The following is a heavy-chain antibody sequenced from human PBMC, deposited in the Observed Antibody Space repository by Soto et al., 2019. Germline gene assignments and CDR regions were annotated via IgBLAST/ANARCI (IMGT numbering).Heavy chain of an antibody. Sequence: QLQLQESGPGLVKPSETLSLTCTVSGGSISSSSYYWGWIRQPPGKGLEGIGSIYYSGSTYYNPPLKSRVNLTVATSKNQFSLKRSSVTAADTAVYYCAGRAIVRRVNDFNWFDPWGKGTLVTVSS. CDR3: AGRAIVRRVNDFNWFDP. D-gene: IGHD3-10*01. J-gene: IGHJ5*02. V-gene: IGHV4-39*01. CDR2: IYYSGST. CDR1: GGSISSSSYY.